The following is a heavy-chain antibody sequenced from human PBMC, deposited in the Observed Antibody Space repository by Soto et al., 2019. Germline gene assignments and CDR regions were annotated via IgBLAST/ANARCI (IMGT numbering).Heavy chain of an antibody. V-gene: IGHV1-18*01. Sequence: ASVKVSCKASGYSFSSYGISWVRQAPGQGLEGMGWISVYNGNTNYAQRLQGRVTMTADTSTSTAYMELRSLKSDDTAVYYCARVDHFGLTIISFDNWGQGTLVTVSS. J-gene: IGHJ4*02. D-gene: IGHD3-9*01. CDR1: GYSFSSYG. CDR3: ARVDHFGLTIISFDN. CDR2: ISVYNGNT.